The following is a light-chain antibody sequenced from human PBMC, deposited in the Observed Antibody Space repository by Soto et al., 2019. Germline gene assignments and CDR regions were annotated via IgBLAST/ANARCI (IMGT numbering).Light chain of an antibody. CDR2: GNS. Sequence: LAQPPSVSGAPGQKVTISCTGSSSNIGAGYDLHWYQQLPGTAPKLLLYGNSNRPSGVPDRFSGSKSGTSASLAITGLQAEDEADYYCQSYDSSLSAYVFGTGTKVTVL. V-gene: IGLV1-40*01. J-gene: IGLJ1*01. CDR1: SSNIGAGYD. CDR3: QSYDSSLSAYV.